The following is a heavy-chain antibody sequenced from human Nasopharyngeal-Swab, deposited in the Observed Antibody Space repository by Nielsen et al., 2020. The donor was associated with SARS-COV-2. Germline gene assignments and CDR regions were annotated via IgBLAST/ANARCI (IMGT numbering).Heavy chain of an antibody. J-gene: IGHJ4*02. D-gene: IGHD4-23*01. Sequence: GESLKISCAASGFTFSSYWMSWVRQAPGKGLEWVANIKQDGSEKYYVDSVKGRFTISRDNAKNSLYLQMNSLRAEDTALYYCAKDIAYGGNYYFDYWGQGTLVTVSS. V-gene: IGHV3-7*03. CDR2: IKQDGSEK. CDR3: AKDIAYGGNYYFDY. CDR1: GFTFSSYW.